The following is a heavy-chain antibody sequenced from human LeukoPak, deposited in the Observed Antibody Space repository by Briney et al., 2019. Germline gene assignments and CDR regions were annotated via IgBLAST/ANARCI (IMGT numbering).Heavy chain of an antibody. Sequence: GGSLRLSCAASGFTFSSYGMSWVRQAPGKGLEWVSAIGGSGGSTYYADSVKGRFTISRDNSKNTLYLQMNSLRAEDTAVYYCAKDGADIVVVPAAMWHYYYYMDVWGKGTTVTISS. D-gene: IGHD2-2*01. CDR1: GFTFSSYG. CDR3: AKDGADIVVVPAAMWHYYYYMDV. V-gene: IGHV3-23*01. J-gene: IGHJ6*03. CDR2: IGGSGGST.